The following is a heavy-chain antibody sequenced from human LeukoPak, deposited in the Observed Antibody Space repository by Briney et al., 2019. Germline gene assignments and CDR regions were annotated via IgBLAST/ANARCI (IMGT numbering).Heavy chain of an antibody. CDR2: ISGSGGST. D-gene: IGHD3-22*01. Sequence: GGSLRLSCAASGFTFSSYAMSWVRQAPGKGLEWVSAISGSGGSTYYADSVKGRFTISRDNSKNTLYLQMNSLRAEDTAVYYCAKDLWRSSGYAGYDAFDIWGQGTMVTVSS. V-gene: IGHV3-23*01. CDR1: GFTFSSYA. J-gene: IGHJ3*02. CDR3: AKDLWRSSGYAGYDAFDI.